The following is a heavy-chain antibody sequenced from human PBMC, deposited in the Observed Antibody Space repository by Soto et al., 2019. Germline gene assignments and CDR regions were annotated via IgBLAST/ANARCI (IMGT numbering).Heavy chain of an antibody. CDR1: GGSISSYY. V-gene: IGHV4-59*01. J-gene: IGHJ4*02. D-gene: IGHD5-12*01. CDR2: IYYSGST. CDR3: ARGYSGYDWKNFDY. Sequence: PSETLSLTCTVSGGSISSYYWSWIRQPPGKGLEWIGYIYYSGSTNYNPSLKSRVTISVDTSKNQFSLKLSSVTAADTAVYYCARGYSGYDWKNFDYWGQGTLVTVSS.